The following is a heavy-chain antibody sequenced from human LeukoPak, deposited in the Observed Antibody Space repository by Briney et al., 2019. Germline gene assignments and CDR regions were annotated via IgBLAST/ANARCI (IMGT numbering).Heavy chain of an antibody. CDR1: GGSISSYY. CDR3: ARADTDYGGGYYFDY. J-gene: IGHJ4*02. D-gene: IGHD4-23*01. V-gene: IGHV4-59*01. CDR2: IYYSGST. Sequence: PSETLSLTCTVSGGSISSYYWSWIRQPPGKGLEWIGYIYYSGSTNYNPSLKSRVTISVDTSKNQFSLKLSSVTAADTAVYYCARADTDYGGGYYFDYWGQGTLVTVSS.